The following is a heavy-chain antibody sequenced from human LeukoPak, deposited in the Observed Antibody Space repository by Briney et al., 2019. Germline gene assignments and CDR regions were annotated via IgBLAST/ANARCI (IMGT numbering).Heavy chain of an antibody. CDR3: AKAVIWSYGSIFDY. V-gene: IGHV3-9*01. Sequence: PGRSLRLSCAASGLTFDDYAMHWVRQAPGKGLEWVSGISWNSGSIGYADSVKGRFTISRDNAKNSLYLQMNSLRAEDTALYYCAKAVIWSYGSIFDYWGQGTLVTVSS. D-gene: IGHD5-18*01. CDR2: ISWNSGSI. CDR1: GLTFDDYA. J-gene: IGHJ4*02.